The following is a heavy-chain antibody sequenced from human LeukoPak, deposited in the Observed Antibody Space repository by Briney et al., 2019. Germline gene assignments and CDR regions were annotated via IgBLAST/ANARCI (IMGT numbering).Heavy chain of an antibody. V-gene: IGHV3-23*01. Sequence: GGSLRLSCAASGFTFSSYAMSWVRQAPGKGLEWVSAISGSGGSTYYADSVKRRFTISRDNSKNTLYLQMNSLRAEDTAIYYCPKSVVRGVTYLNFDYWGQGTLVTVSS. CDR3: PKSVVRGVTYLNFDY. CDR2: ISGSGGST. D-gene: IGHD3-10*01. CDR1: GFTFSSYA. J-gene: IGHJ4*02.